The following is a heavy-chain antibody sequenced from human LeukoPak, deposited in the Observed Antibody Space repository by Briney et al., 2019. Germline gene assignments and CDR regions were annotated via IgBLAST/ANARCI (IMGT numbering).Heavy chain of an antibody. CDR2: ISYDGSNK. Sequence: GRSLRLSCAASGFTFSSYGMHWVRQAPGKGLEWVAVISYDGSNKYYADSVKGRFTISRDNSKNTLYLQMNSLRAEDTAVYYCASPGYCISSCYSGYFQHWGQGTLVTVSS. V-gene: IGHV3-30*03. D-gene: IGHD2-2*03. J-gene: IGHJ1*01. CDR3: ASPGYCISSCYSGYFQH. CDR1: GFTFSSYG.